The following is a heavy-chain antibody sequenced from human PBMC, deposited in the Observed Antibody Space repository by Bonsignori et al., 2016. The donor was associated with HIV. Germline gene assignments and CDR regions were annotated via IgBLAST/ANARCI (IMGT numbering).Heavy chain of an antibody. CDR3: ASTGGLFDY. Sequence: QAPGKGLEWISYISSSGDTIYYADSVKGRFTISRDNAKNSLYLQMNSLKTEDTALYYCASTGGLFDYWGRGTQVTVSS. V-gene: IGHV3-11*01. CDR2: ISSSGDTI. J-gene: IGHJ4*02. D-gene: IGHD1-14*01.